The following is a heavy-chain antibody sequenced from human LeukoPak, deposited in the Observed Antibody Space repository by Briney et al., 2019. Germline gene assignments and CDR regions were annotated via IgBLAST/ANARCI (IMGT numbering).Heavy chain of an antibody. CDR1: GFTFSSYA. CDR3: AREVGTPQAFDI. Sequence: PGGSLRLSCAASGFTFSSYAMSWVRQAPGKGLEWVSAISGTGGRTYYADSVKGRFTISRDNSKNTLYLQMNSLRAEDTAVYYCAREVGTPQAFDIWGQGTMVTVSS. D-gene: IGHD1-26*01. V-gene: IGHV3-23*01. J-gene: IGHJ3*02. CDR2: ISGTGGRT.